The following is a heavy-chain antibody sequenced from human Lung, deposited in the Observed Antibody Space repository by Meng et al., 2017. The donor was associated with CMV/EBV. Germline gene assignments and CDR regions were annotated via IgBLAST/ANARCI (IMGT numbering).Heavy chain of an antibody. CDR3: ARFPFEY. J-gene: IGHJ4*02. V-gene: IGHV4-38-2*02. CDR2: IYKSGRT. Sequence: ESLEISCTVSGYSISSGYYWGWIREPPGKGLEWIGNIYKSGRTFYSSSLKTRVTMSVDTSKNQFSLKLRSVTAADTAVYYCARFPFEYWAQGNLVTVDS. CDR1: GYSISSGYY.